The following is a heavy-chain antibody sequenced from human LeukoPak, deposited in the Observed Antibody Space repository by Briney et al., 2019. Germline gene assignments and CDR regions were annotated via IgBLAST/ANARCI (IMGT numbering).Heavy chain of an antibody. Sequence: PSETLSLTCAVYGGSFSGYYWSWIRQPPGKGLEWIGEINHSGSTNYNPSLKSRVTISVDTSKNQFPLKLGSVTAADTAVYYCARGGYCSSTSCSYYYYYYMDVWGKGTTVTVSS. V-gene: IGHV4-34*01. CDR3: ARGGYCSSTSCSYYYYYYMDV. D-gene: IGHD2-2*01. CDR1: GGSFSGYY. J-gene: IGHJ6*03. CDR2: INHSGST.